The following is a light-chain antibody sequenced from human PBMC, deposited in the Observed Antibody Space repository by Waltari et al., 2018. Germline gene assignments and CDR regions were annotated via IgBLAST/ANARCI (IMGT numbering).Light chain of an antibody. Sequence: ETVMTQSPASLSVSPGERATLSCRASQTIRTNLAWYQHQPGQAPRLLIHGASTRAPGIPARFSGSGAGTEFTLTISSLQSEDSAVYYCQQYNNWPPGDTFGQGTRLEVK. V-gene: IGKV3-15*01. CDR3: QQYNNWPPGDT. CDR2: GAS. J-gene: IGKJ2*01. CDR1: QTIRTN.